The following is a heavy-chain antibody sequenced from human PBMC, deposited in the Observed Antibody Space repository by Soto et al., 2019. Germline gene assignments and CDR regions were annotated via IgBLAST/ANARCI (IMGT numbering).Heavy chain of an antibody. CDR1: GFTFSSYA. CDR2: ISYDGSNK. V-gene: IGHV3-30-3*01. J-gene: IGHJ4*02. CDR3: ARDREVAAMPY. Sequence: QVQLVESGGGVVQPGRSLRLSCAASGFTFSSYAMHWVRQAPGKGLEWVAVISYDGSNKYYADSVKGRFTISRDNSKNTLYLQMNSLRAEDTAVYYCARDREVAAMPYWGQGTLVTVSS. D-gene: IGHD2-2*01.